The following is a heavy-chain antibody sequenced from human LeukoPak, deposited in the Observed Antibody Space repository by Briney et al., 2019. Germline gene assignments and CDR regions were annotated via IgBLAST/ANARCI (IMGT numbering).Heavy chain of an antibody. D-gene: IGHD6-19*01. CDR2: IREDGNVK. V-gene: IGHV3-7*01. CDR1: GFTFSSYW. Sequence: GGSLRLSCAASGFTFSSYWMTWVRQVPGKGLEWVANIREDGNVKNYVDSVKGRFTISRDNAENSLYLEMNSLRAEDTAVYYCARDAPPFICSGCHFDAFDTWGQGTMVTVSS. CDR3: ARDAPPFICSGCHFDAFDT. J-gene: IGHJ3*02.